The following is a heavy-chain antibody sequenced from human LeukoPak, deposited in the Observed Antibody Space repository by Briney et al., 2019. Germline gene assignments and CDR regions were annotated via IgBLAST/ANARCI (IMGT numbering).Heavy chain of an antibody. V-gene: IGHV4-59*01. D-gene: IGHD1-26*01. CDR3: AGVGGSSEGFDY. CDR1: GGSISSYY. Sequence: SETLSLTCTVSGGSISSYYWSWIRQPPGKGLEWIGYIYYSGSTNYNPSLKSRVTVSVDTSKNQFSLKLSSVTAADTAVYYCAGVGGSSEGFDYWGQGTLVTVSS. J-gene: IGHJ4*02. CDR2: IYYSGST.